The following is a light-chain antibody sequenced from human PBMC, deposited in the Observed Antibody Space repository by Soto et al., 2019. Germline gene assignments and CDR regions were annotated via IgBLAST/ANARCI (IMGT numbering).Light chain of an antibody. Sequence: QSALTQPASVSGSPGQSITISCTGTSGDVGGSNYVSWYQQYPGKVPKLLINKVTNRPSGVSNRFSGSKSAYTASLTISGLQAEDEADYFCTSSTTDSLDVFGTGTKLTVL. CDR2: KVT. CDR3: TSSTTDSLDV. CDR1: SGDVGGSNY. J-gene: IGLJ1*01. V-gene: IGLV2-14*01.